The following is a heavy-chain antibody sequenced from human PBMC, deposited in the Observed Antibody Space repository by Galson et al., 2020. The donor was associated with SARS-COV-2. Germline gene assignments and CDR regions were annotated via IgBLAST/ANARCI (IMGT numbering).Heavy chain of an antibody. V-gene: IGHV1-46*01. CDR3: ALRQQPDYGMDV. J-gene: IGHJ6*02. CDR2: INPSGGST. CDR1: GYTFTSYY. D-gene: IGHD6-13*01. Sequence: ASVKVSCKASGYTFTSYYMHWVRQAPGQGLEWMGIINPSGGSTSYAQKFQGRVTMTRDTSTSTVYMELSSLRSEDTAVYYCALRQQPDYGMDVWGQGTTVTVSS.